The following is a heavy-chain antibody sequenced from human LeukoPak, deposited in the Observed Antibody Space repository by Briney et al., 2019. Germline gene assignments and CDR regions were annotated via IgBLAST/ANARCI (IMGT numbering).Heavy chain of an antibody. D-gene: IGHD3-22*01. V-gene: IGHV4-39*07. CDR1: GGSISSSSYY. J-gene: IGHJ4*02. CDR3: ARRASSGYLGVDY. CDR2: IYYSGST. Sequence: SETLSLTCTVSGGSISSSSYYWGWIRQPPGKGLECIGSIYYSGSTYYNPSLKSRVTISVDTSKNQFSLKLSSVTAADTAVYYCARRASSGYLGVDYWGQGTLVTVSS.